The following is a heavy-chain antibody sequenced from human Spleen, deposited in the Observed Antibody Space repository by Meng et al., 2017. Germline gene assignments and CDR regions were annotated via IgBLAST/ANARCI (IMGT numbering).Heavy chain of an antibody. V-gene: IGHV3-33*01. Sequence: QVQLVEFGGCVVQPGRSLRLSCTTSGFTLNSYGMHWVRQAPGKGLEWVALIRSDGSNKYYADSVKGRFTISRDNSKNTLSLQINSLRAEDTAVYFCARDGPHYDVDYWGQGTLVTVPS. CDR1: GFTLNSYG. J-gene: IGHJ4*02. CDR3: ARDGPHYDVDY. D-gene: IGHD3-3*01. CDR2: IRSDGSNK.